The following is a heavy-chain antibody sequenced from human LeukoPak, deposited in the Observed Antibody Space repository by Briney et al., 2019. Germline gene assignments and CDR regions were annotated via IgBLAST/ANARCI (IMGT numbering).Heavy chain of an antibody. D-gene: IGHD3-22*01. CDR1: GGSISSGGYF. J-gene: IGHJ1*01. V-gene: IGHV4-31*03. CDR3: ASVSYDTSLQH. Sequence: SETLSLTCTVSGGSISSGGYFWSWIRQHPGKGLEWIGYIYYSGSTYYNPSLKGRVTISVDTSKNQFSLRLSSVTAADTAIYYCASVSYDTSLQHWGQGTLVTVSP. CDR2: IYYSGST.